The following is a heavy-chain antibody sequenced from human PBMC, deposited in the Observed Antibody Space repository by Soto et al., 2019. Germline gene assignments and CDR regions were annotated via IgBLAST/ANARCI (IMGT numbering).Heavy chain of an antibody. J-gene: IGHJ4*02. CDR3: ARAVAGYYFDY. D-gene: IGHD6-19*01. CDR2: IKQDGNEK. CDR1: RFTFSGFTFSSYW. Sequence: PGGSLRLSCAASRFTFSGFTFSSYWMSWVRQAPGKGLEWVANIKQDGNEKYYVDSVKGRFTISRDNAKNSLYLQMNSLGAEDTAVYYCARAVAGYYFDYWGQGTPVTVS. V-gene: IGHV3-7*01.